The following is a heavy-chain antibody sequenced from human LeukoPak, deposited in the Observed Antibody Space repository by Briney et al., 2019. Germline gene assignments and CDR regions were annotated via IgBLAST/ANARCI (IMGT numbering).Heavy chain of an antibody. V-gene: IGHV1-18*01. CDR2: ISAYNGNT. D-gene: IGHD3-3*01. CDR3: ARDRPYDFWSGQHFDY. J-gene: IGHJ4*02. CDR1: GYTFTSYG. Sequence: ASVKVSCKASGYTFTSYGISWVRQAPGQGLEWMGWISAYNGNTNYAQKLQGRVTMTTDTSTSTAYMELRSLRSDDTAVYYCARDRPYDFWSGQHFDYWGQGTLVTVSS.